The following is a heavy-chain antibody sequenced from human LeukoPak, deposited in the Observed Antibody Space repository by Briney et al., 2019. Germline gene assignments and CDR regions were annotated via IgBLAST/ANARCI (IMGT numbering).Heavy chain of an antibody. CDR3: AGVVGGSYSMDV. CDR2: IYYSGST. Sequence: SETLSLTCTVSGGSVSSGSYYWSWIRQPPGKGLEWIGYIYYSGSTKYNPSLKSRVTISIDTSKNQFSLKLSSMTAADTAMYYCAGVVGGSYSMDVWGQGTTVTVSS. CDR1: GGSVSSGSYY. V-gene: IGHV4-61*01. J-gene: IGHJ6*03. D-gene: IGHD1-26*01.